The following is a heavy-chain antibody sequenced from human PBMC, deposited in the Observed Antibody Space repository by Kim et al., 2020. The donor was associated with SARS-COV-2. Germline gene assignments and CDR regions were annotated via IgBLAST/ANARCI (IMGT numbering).Heavy chain of an antibody. V-gene: IGHV3-30*07. CDR3: AREGIYGDYNWFDP. J-gene: IGHJ5*02. Sequence: DSVKGRFTISRDNSKNTLYLQMNSLRAEDTAVYYCAREGIYGDYNWFDPWGQGTLVTVSS. D-gene: IGHD4-17*01.